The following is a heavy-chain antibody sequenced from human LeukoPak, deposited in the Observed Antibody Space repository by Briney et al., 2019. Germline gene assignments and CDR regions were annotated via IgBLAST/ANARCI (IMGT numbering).Heavy chain of an antibody. J-gene: IGHJ1*01. CDR1: GFTFSSYG. CDR2: IWYDGSNK. CDR3: ARGDGYNDAEYLQH. D-gene: IGHD5-24*01. V-gene: IGHV3-33*01. Sequence: GGSLRLSCAASGFTFSSYGMHWVRKAPGKGLERVSVIWYDGSNKYYGDSVKGRFTISRDNSKKTLYLQMNSLRVEDTAVYYCARGDGYNDAEYLQHWGQGTLVTVS.